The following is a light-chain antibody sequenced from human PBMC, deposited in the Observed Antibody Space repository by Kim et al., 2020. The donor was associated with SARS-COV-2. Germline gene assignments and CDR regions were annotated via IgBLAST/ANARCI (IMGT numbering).Light chain of an antibody. Sequence: EIVMTQSPATLSVSPGERATLSCRASQSVSSNLAWYQQKPGQAPRLLIYGASTRATGIPARFSGSGSGTEFTLTISSLQSEDFAVYYCKQYNNSSWVFGTETKVDNK. CDR2: GAS. J-gene: IGKJ3*01. CDR3: KQYNNSSWV. V-gene: IGKV3-15*01. CDR1: QSVSSN.